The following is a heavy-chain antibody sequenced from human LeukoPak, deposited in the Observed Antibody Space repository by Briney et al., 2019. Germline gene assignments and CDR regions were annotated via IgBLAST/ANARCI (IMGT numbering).Heavy chain of an antibody. Sequence: GGSLRLSCAASGFTFDDYAMHWVRQAPGKGLEWVSGISWNSGSIGYADSVKGRFTISRDNAKNSLYLQMNSLGAEDTALYYCAKGSIYGDYLFDYWGQGTLVTVSS. CDR1: GFTFDDYA. J-gene: IGHJ4*02. CDR2: ISWNSGSI. D-gene: IGHD4-17*01. CDR3: AKGSIYGDYLFDY. V-gene: IGHV3-9*01.